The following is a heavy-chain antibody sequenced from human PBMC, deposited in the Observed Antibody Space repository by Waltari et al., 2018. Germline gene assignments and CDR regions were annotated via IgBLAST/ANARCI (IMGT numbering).Heavy chain of an antibody. CDR3: ARAWISLILGATSGFDI. CDR2: INHSGST. D-gene: IGHD1-26*01. V-gene: IGHV4-34*01. J-gene: IGHJ3*02. Sequence: QVQLQQWGAGLLKPSETLSLTCAVYGGSFSGYYWSWIRQPPGKGLEWIGEINHSGSTNYNPSLKSRVTISVDTSKNQFSLKLSSVTAADTAVYYCARAWISLILGATSGFDIWGQGTMVTVS. CDR1: GGSFSGYY.